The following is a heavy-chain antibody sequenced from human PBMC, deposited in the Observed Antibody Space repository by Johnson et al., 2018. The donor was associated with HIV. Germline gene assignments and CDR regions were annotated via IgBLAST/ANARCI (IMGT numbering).Heavy chain of an antibody. D-gene: IGHD7-27*01. CDR3: TTELGAFDI. V-gene: IGHV3-66*01. CDR1: GFTFSSNY. Sequence: VQLVESGGGVVQPGRSLRLSCAASGFTFSSNYMSWVRQAPGKGLEWVSVIYSGGSTYYADSVKGRFTISRDNSKNTLYLQMNSLKTEDTAVYYCTTELGAFDIWGQGTMVTVSS. CDR2: IYSGGST. J-gene: IGHJ3*02.